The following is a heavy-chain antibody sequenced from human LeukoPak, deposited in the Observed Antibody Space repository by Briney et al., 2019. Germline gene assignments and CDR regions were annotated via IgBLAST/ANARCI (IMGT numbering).Heavy chain of an antibody. D-gene: IGHD1-26*01. CDR1: GFTFSTYW. CDR2: IKGDESAR. V-gene: IGHV3-7*01. J-gene: IGHJ4*02. CDR3: ARDVGGSLDY. Sequence: GGSLRLSCAASGFTFSTYWVAWVRQAPGKGLEWVANIKGDESARHQADSVKGRFTISRDNAQNSVYLQMSSLRGEDTAVYYCARDVGGSLDYWGQGTLVTVSS.